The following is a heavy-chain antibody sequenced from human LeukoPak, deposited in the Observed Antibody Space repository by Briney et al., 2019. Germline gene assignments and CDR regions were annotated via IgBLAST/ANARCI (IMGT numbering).Heavy chain of an antibody. V-gene: IGHV3-43*01. D-gene: IGHD6-19*01. CDR2: ISWNDARL. Sequence: GGSLRLSCSASGFTLAEYTMHWVRQAPGKGLEWVSLISWNDARLHYGDSVEGRFTIARDNSKHSLYLQMNSLRTEGTALYYCVKDLVAASENVRGWYPMDYWGQGTLVTVSS. CDR1: GFTLAEYT. CDR3: VKDLVAASENVRGWYPMDY. J-gene: IGHJ4*02.